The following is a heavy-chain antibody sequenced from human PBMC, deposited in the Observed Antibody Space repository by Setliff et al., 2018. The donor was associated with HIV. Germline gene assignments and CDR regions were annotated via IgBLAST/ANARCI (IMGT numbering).Heavy chain of an antibody. CDR1: GYSFSSHP. Sequence: ASVKVSCKTSGYSFSSHPIHWVRQAPGQRPEWMGWIKTGNGNTKISPKFQDRVTIIRDTSATTVYMEVNSLRSEDTAVYYCARISGNDRGGYYYHYFGYWGQGTLVTVSS. CDR3: ARISGNDRGGYYYHYFGY. CDR2: IKTGNGNT. D-gene: IGHD3-22*01. V-gene: IGHV1-3*04. J-gene: IGHJ4*02.